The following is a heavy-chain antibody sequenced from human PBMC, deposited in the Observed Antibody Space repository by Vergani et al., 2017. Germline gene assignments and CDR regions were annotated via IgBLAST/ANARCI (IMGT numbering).Heavy chain of an antibody. V-gene: IGHV3-33*06. D-gene: IGHD2-15*01. Sequence: QVQLVESGGGVVQPGRSLRLSCAASGFTFSSYGMHWVRQAPGKGLEWVAVIWYDGSNKYYADSVKGRFTIFRDNSKNTLYLQMDSLRAEDTAVYYCAKEWVAATYYYYGMDVWGQGTTVTVSS. CDR3: AKEWVAATYYYYGMDV. CDR1: GFTFSSYG. CDR2: IWYDGSNK. J-gene: IGHJ6*02.